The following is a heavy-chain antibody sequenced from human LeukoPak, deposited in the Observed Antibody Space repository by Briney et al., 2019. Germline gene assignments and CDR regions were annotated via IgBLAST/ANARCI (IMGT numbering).Heavy chain of an antibody. CDR3: ARDVGSRGSGY. J-gene: IGHJ1*01. Sequence: GASVKVSCKASGFILKTYGISWVRQAPGQGLEWMGWVSPYNGVTNYVQKLQGRVTMTTDTSTNTAYMELRSLRSDDTAVYYCARDVGSRGSGYWGQGTLVTVSS. D-gene: IGHD1-1*01. CDR2: VSPYNGVT. V-gene: IGHV1-18*01. CDR1: GFILKTYG.